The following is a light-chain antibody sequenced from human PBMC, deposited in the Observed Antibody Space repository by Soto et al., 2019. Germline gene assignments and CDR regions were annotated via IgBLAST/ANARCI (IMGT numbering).Light chain of an antibody. J-gene: IGKJ1*01. CDR1: QSVSSSY. CDR2: GAS. Sequence: EIVLTKSPGALSLSPGERATLSCGASQSVSSSYLAWYQQKPGQAPRLLIYGASTRATGIPDRFSGSGSGTDITLTISRLEPEDFAVYYCQQYGSLPRTFGQGTKVEIK. V-gene: IGKV3-20*01. CDR3: QQYGSLPRT.